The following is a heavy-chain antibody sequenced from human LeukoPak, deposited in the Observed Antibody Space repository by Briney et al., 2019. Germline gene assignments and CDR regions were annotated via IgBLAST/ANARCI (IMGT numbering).Heavy chain of an antibody. D-gene: IGHD3-9*01. CDR3: AKDPPPIIRYFDWLQSAYYYYGMDV. CDR1: GFTFSSYA. V-gene: IGHV3-30*04. Sequence: GGSLRLSCAASGFTFSSYAMHWVRQAPGKGLEWVAVISYDGSNKYYADSVKGRFTISRDNSKNTLYLQMNSLRAEDTAVYYCAKDPPPIIRYFDWLQSAYYYYGMDVWGQGTTVTVSS. CDR2: ISYDGSNK. J-gene: IGHJ6*02.